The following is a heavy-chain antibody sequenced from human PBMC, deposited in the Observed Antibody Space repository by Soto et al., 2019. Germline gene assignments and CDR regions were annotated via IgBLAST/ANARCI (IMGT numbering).Heavy chain of an antibody. Sequence: GASVKVSCKASGGTFSSYAISWVRQAPGQGLEWMGGIIPIFGTANYAQKFQGRVTITADESTSTAYMELSSLRSEDTAVYYCARAIKMVVTAIYYHGMDVWGQGTTVTVS. CDR2: IIPIFGTA. V-gene: IGHV1-69*13. CDR1: GGTFSSYA. J-gene: IGHJ6*02. CDR3: ARAIKMVVTAIYYHGMDV. D-gene: IGHD2-21*02.